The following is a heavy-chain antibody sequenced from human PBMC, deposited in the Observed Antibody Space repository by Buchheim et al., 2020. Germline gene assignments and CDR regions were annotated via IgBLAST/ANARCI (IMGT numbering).Heavy chain of an antibody. CDR1: GFNFSDHY. CDR2: TGNKANYYST. Sequence: EVQLVESGGGLVQPGGSLRLSCAASGFNFSDHYMDWVRQVPGKGLEWVGRTGNKANYYSTQYAASVKGSFTIPRDDSMNSVFLQMNSLKSEDTGVYYCARGYYDSSGAQGMEYWGQGAL. CDR3: ARGYYDSSGAQGMEY. J-gene: IGHJ4*02. V-gene: IGHV3-72*01. D-gene: IGHD3-22*01.